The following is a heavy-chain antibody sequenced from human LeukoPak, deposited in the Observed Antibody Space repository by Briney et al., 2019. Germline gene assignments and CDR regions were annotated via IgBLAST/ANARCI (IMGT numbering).Heavy chain of an antibody. CDR1: GFTFSNYW. D-gene: IGHD6-13*01. Sequence: GGSLRLSCAASGFTFSNYWMTWVRQAPGKGLEWVANIKQDGSEISYVDSVKGRFTISRDNAKNSLYLQMNGLRAEDTALYYCAKDRAAAGNYGMDVWGQGTTVTVSS. V-gene: IGHV3-7*03. CDR3: AKDRAAAGNYGMDV. J-gene: IGHJ6*02. CDR2: IKQDGSEI.